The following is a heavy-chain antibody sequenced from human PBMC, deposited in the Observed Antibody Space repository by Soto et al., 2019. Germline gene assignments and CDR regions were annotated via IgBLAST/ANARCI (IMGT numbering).Heavy chain of an antibody. D-gene: IGHD6-13*01. J-gene: IGHJ4*02. V-gene: IGHV3-30-3*01. CDR2: LSNDGSNK. CDR1: GFTFSSYA. CDR3: ARDAGTHFDY. Sequence: SLRLSCAASGFTFSSYAMHWVPQAPGKGLEWVAVLSNDGSNKYDADAVKGGFTISRDNSENTLYMQINSLRAEHTAVYYCARDAGTHFDYWGQGTLVTVS.